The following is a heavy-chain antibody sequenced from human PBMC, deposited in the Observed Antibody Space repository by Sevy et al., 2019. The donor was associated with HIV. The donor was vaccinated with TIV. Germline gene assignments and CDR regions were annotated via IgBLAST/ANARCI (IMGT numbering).Heavy chain of an antibody. CDR2: IWNDGSNK. V-gene: IGHV3-33*01. J-gene: IGHJ4*02. CDR3: ARGGDFNDRSAKRDFDY. D-gene: IGHD3-22*01. CDR1: GFTFSNYG. Sequence: GGSLRLSCAASGFTFSNYGMHWVRQARGKGLEWVAVIWNDGSNKYYADSVKGRFTISRDNSKNTLYLQMNSLRVEDTAVYFCARGGDFNDRSAKRDFDYWGQGTLVTVSS.